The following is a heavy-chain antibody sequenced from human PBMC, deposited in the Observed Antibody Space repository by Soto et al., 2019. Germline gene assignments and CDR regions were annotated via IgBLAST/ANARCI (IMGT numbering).Heavy chain of an antibody. V-gene: IGHV3-23*01. Sequence: EVHLLESGGGLVQPGGSLRLSCAASGFTISSNAMYWVRQAPGKGLEWVSAISDRGDTTHYADSVKGRFTISRDTSKNTLYLQLNALRADDTAVYYCAKDKPGTTSFDYWGQGSLVTVSS. CDR1: GFTISSNA. CDR2: ISDRGDTT. D-gene: IGHD1-1*01. J-gene: IGHJ4*02. CDR3: AKDKPGTTSFDY.